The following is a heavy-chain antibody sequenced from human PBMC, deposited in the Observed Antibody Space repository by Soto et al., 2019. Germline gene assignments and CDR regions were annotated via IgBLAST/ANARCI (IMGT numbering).Heavy chain of an antibody. V-gene: IGHV4-59*08. CDR2: IYYTGST. J-gene: IGHJ6*02. Sequence: SETLSLTCTVSGASINDYHWGWIRQTPGKGLEWIGYIYYTGSTYYNPSLKSRVTISVDTSKNQFSLKLSSVTAADTAVYYCARRPGTMVRGVIMDYYYYYGMDVWGQGTTVTVSS. CDR3: ARRPGTMVRGVIMDYYYYYGMDV. CDR1: GASINDYH. D-gene: IGHD3-10*01.